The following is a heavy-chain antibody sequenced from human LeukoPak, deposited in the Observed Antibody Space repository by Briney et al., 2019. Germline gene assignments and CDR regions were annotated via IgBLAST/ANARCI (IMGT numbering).Heavy chain of an antibody. J-gene: IGHJ4*02. CDR3: ARVSVALDY. D-gene: IGHD4-23*01. Sequence: PGGSLRLSCAASGFTFNSYWMSWVRQTPEKGLEWVSSISSSSSYIYYADSVKGRFTISRDNAKNSLYLQMNSLRAEDTAVYYCARVSVALDYWGQGTLVTVSS. CDR2: ISSSSSYI. V-gene: IGHV3-21*01. CDR1: GFTFNSYW.